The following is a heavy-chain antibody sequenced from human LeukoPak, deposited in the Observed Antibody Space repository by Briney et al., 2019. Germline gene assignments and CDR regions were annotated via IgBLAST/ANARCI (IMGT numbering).Heavy chain of an antibody. D-gene: IGHD1-1*01. CDR3: ARDSNWNDSPMIDY. CDR1: GYTFTSYG. Sequence: ASVKVSCKASGYTFTSYGTSWVRQAPGQAHEWMGWISAYNGNTTYAQKLQGRVTMSTDTSTSTAYMELRSLRSDDTAVYYCARDSNWNDSPMIDYWGQGTLVTVSS. CDR2: ISAYNGNT. J-gene: IGHJ4*02. V-gene: IGHV1-18*01.